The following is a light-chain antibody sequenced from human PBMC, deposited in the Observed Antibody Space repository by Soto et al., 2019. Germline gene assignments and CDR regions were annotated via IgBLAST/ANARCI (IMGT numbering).Light chain of an antibody. CDR1: QTIFSW. CDR3: PDSPSHSRT. CDR2: KAS. V-gene: IGKV1-5*03. J-gene: IGKJ1*01. Sequence: DRVTITCRASQTIFSWLAWYQQKPGTPPKLLIYKASTLQSGVPSRFSGSGSGTEFTLTISSLQADDIVTYCSPDSPSHSRTFAQGTKVDIK.